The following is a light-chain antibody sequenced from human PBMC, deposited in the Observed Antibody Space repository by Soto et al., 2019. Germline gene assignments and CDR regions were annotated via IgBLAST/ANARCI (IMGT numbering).Light chain of an antibody. CDR1: QSISNW. Sequence: DIQMTQSPSTLSASVGDRVTITCRASQSISNWLAWYQQKPGKAPKLLISGASSLESGVPSRFSGSGSGTEFTLTISSLQAEDVAVYYCQQYYSTPYTFGQGTKLEIK. CDR3: QQYYSTPYT. V-gene: IGKV1-5*01. CDR2: GAS. J-gene: IGKJ2*01.